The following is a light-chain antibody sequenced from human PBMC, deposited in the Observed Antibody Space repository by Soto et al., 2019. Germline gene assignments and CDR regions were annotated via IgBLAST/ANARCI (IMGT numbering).Light chain of an antibody. CDR3: HQYGSSPPYT. V-gene: IGKV3-20*01. Sequence: LVLTQSPGTLSLSPGERATLSCRASQSVSNNYFAWYQQKPGQAPRLLIFGSSERATGIPDRFSGSGSGTDFTLTISRLEPEDFEVYYCHQYGSSPPYTFGQGTKLEIK. CDR2: GSS. CDR1: QSVSNNY. J-gene: IGKJ2*01.